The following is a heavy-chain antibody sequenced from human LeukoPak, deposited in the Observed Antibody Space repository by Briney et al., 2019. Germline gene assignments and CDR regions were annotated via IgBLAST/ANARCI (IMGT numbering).Heavy chain of an antibody. CDR1: GGSFSGCY. J-gene: IGHJ4*02. CDR2: INHSGST. Sequence: PSETLSLTCAVYGGSFSGCYWSWIRQPPGKGLEWIGEINHSGSTNCNPSLKSRVTISVDTSKNQFSLKLSSVTAADTAVYYCASLRRGELYSLGYWGQGTLVTVSS. D-gene: IGHD3-16*01. CDR3: ASLRRGELYSLGY. V-gene: IGHV4-34*01.